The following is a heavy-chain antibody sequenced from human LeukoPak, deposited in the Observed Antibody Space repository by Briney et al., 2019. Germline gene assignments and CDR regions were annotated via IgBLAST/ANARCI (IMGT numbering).Heavy chain of an antibody. CDR2: IIPIFGTA. CDR1: GGTFSSYA. J-gene: IGHJ4*02. V-gene: IGHV1-69*13. CDR3: ASDGKEDGYNSGY. D-gene: IGHD5-24*01. Sequence: ASVKVSCKASGGTFSSYAISWVRQAPGQGLEWMGGIIPIFGTANYAQKFQGRVTITADGSTSTAYMELSSLRSEDTAVYYCASDGKEDGYNSGYWGQGTLVTVSS.